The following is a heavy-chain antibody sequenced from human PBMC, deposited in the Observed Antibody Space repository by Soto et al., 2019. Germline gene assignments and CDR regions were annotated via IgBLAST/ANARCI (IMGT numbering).Heavy chain of an antibody. CDR2: INPNSGGT. Sequence: ASVKVSCKASGYTFTGYYMHWVRQAPGQGLEWMGWINPNSGGTNYAQKFQGWVTMTRDTSISTAYMELSRLRSDDTAVYYCARGDYGAAAGTGYYYGMDVWGQGTAVTSP. CDR1: GYTFTGYY. D-gene: IGHD6-13*01. V-gene: IGHV1-2*04. CDR3: ARGDYGAAAGTGYYYGMDV. J-gene: IGHJ6*02.